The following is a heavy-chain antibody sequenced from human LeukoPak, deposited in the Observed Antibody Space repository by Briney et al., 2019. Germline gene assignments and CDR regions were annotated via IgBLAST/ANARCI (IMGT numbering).Heavy chain of an antibody. CDR3: AREQQLDPYYYYGMDV. J-gene: IGHJ6*02. CDR1: GFTFSSYA. Sequence: PGGSLRLSCAASGFTFSSYAMHWVRQAPGKGLEWVAVISYDGSNKYYADSVKGRFTISRDNSKNTLYLQMNSLRAEDTAVYYCAREQQLDPYYYYGMDVWGQGTTVTVSS. CDR2: ISYDGSNK. D-gene: IGHD1-1*01. V-gene: IGHV3-30-3*01.